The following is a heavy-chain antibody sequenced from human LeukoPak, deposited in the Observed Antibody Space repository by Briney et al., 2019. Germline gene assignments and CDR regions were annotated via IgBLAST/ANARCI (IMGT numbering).Heavy chain of an antibody. CDR3: ARGGGPGSYWVLIWFDP. CDR2: ISYDGSNK. J-gene: IGHJ5*02. Sequence: GGSLRLSCAASGFTFSTYAMHWVRQAPGKGLEWVAVISYDGSNKYYADSVKGRFTISRDNSKNTLYLQMNSLRAEDTAVYYCARGGGPGSYWVLIWFDPWGQGTLVTVSS. D-gene: IGHD3-10*01. V-gene: IGHV3-30-3*01. CDR1: GFTFSTYA.